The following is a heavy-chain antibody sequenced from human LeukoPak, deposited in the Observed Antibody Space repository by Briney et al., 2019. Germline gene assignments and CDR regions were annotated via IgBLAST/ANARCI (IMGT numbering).Heavy chain of an antibody. D-gene: IGHD1-26*01. J-gene: IGHJ4*02. CDR3: TRDPRRFGSFYDS. V-gene: IGHV3-15*01. CDR1: GFTFSNAW. Sequence: TPGGSLRLSCGASGFTFSNAWMSWVRQAPGKGLEWVGRIKSRTDGGTRDYGEPVKGRFTTSRDDSQNRLLLQMNSLKTEDTAVYYCTRDPRRFGSFYDSWGQGTLVTVSS. CDR2: IKSRTDGGTR.